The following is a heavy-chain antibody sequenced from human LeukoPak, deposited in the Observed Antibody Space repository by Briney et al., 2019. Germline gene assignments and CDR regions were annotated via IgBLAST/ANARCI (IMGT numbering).Heavy chain of an antibody. CDR2: ISAYNGNT. D-gene: IGHD3-10*02. J-gene: IGHJ4*02. CDR1: GYTFTSYG. V-gene: IGHV1-18*01. Sequence: ASVRVSCKNSGYTFTSYGISWVRQAPGQGLEWMGWISAYNGNTNYAQNLQGRVTMTTDTSTSTAYMELRSMRSDDTAVYYCATGPSMMFDYWGQGTLVTVSS. CDR3: ATGPSMMFDY.